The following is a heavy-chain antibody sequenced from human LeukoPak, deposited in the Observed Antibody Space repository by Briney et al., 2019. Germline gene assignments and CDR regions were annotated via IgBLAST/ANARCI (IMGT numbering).Heavy chain of an antibody. J-gene: IGHJ4*02. V-gene: IGHV3-48*04. D-gene: IGHD3-3*01. CDR1: GFTFSSYS. Sequence: GGSLRLSCAASGFTFSSYSMNWVRQAPGKGLEWVSYISSSSSTIYYADSVKGRFTISRDNAKNSLYLQMNSLRAEDTAVYYCARGPYYDFWSGYYHDYWGQGTLVTVSS. CDR3: ARGPYYDFWSGYYHDY. CDR2: ISSSSSTI.